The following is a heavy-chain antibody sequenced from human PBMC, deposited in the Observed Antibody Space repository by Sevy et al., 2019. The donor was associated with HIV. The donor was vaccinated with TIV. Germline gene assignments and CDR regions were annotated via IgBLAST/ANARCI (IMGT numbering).Heavy chain of an antibody. CDR2: ISSSSTHI. CDR1: GFTFSNYN. V-gene: IGHV3-21*01. CDR3: ARGLGRDYYYYMDV. Sequence: GGSLRLSCAASGFTFSNYNMNWVRQAPGKGLEWVSSISSSSTHIHYADSLKGRFTISRDNAKNSLFLQMNSLRAEDTAVYYCARGLGRDYYYYMDVWGKGTTVTVSS. J-gene: IGHJ6*03.